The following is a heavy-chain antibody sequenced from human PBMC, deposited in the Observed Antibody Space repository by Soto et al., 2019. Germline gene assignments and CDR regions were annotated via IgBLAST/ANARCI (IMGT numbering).Heavy chain of an antibody. V-gene: IGHV4-59*01. Sequence: QVQLQESGPGLVKPSETLSLTCTVSGGSMSSYYWSWIRQPPGKGLEWIGYVYYSGSTNYNPSLKSRVTISVDTSKNQFSVKLSSVTAADTAVYYCVRHYSSSWYKVDSWGQGTLVTVSS. J-gene: IGHJ4*02. CDR3: VRHYSSSWYKVDS. CDR1: GGSMSSYY. CDR2: VYYSGST. D-gene: IGHD6-13*01.